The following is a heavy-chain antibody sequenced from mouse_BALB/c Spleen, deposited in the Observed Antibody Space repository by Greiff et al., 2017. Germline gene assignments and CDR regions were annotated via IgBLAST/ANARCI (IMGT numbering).Heavy chain of an antibody. D-gene: IGHD2-12*01. Sequence: EVQRVESGPELVKPGASVKISCKASGYTFTDYNMHWVKQSHGKSLEWIGYIYPYNGGTGYNQKFKSKATLTVDNSSSTAYMELRSLTSEDSAVYYCARRFQVYYSGFAYWGQGTLVTVSA. CDR2: IYPYNGGT. CDR3: ARRFQVYYSGFAY. V-gene: IGHV1S29*02. CDR1: GYTFTDYN. J-gene: IGHJ3*01.